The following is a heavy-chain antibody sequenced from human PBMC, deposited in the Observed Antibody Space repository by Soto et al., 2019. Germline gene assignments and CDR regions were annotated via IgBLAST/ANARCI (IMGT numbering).Heavy chain of an antibody. D-gene: IGHD3-22*01. Sequence: EVQLLESGGGLVQPGGSLRLSCAASGFTFSSYAMSWVRQAPGKGLEWVSATSGSGGRTYYADSVKGRFTISRDNSTNTLYLQMHSLRAEDTAVYYCAALIVVVMYPDYWGQGTLVTVSS. CDR2: TSGSGGRT. J-gene: IGHJ4*02. CDR1: GFTFSSYA. V-gene: IGHV3-23*01. CDR3: AALIVVVMYPDY.